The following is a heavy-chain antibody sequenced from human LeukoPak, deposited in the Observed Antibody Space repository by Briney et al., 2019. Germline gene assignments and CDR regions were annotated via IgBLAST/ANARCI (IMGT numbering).Heavy chain of an antibody. Sequence: SETLSLTCAVYGGSFSGYYWSWIRQPPGKGLEWIGEIDHSGSTNYNPSLKSRVTISVDTSKNQFSLKLSSVTAADTAVYYCARGFRQQPIHWGQGTLVTVSS. J-gene: IGHJ4*02. V-gene: IGHV4-34*01. CDR2: IDHSGST. CDR3: ARGFRQQPIH. CDR1: GGSFSGYY. D-gene: IGHD6-13*01.